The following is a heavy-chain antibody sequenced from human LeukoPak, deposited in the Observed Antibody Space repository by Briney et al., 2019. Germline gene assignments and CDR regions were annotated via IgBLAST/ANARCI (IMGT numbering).Heavy chain of an antibody. CDR3: ARAPPPMYSSSAPFDS. Sequence: SETLSLTCSVSGGSISTYYWSWIRQAPGKGLECIGYIYTTGSPDYNPSLKSRVAISVDTSRNQVSLRLTSVTAADTAVYYCARAPPPMYSSSAPFDSWGQGTLVTVSS. CDR2: IYTTGSP. V-gene: IGHV4-4*09. J-gene: IGHJ4*02. CDR1: GGSISTYY. D-gene: IGHD6-6*01.